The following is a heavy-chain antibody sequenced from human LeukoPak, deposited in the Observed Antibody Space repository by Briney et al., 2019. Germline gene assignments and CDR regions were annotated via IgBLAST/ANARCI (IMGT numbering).Heavy chain of an antibody. CDR3: AKGRWLQLPTD. J-gene: IGHJ4*02. CDR1: GGSISGYY. D-gene: IGHD5-24*01. V-gene: IGHV4-59*08. Sequence: PSETLSLTCTVSGGSISGYYWSWIRQPPGKGLEWIGNIYYSGSTNYNPSLKSRVTILVDTSKNQFSLKLSSVTAADTAVYYCAKGRWLQLPTDWGQGTLVTVSS. CDR2: IYYSGST.